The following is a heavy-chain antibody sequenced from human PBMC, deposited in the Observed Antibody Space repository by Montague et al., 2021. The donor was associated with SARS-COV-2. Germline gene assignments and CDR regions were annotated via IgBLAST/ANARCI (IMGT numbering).Heavy chain of an antibody. D-gene: IGHD3-22*01. Sequence: SRRLSLSASGFTFSTYAMTWVRHTPGKGLEWVSAIDAGGGATYDADSVKGRFTISRDNPKNTLYLQMNSLRAEDTAVYYCAPYKMGYHYRDLDVRGQGTTVTVSS. V-gene: IGHV3-23*01. CDR3: APYKMGYHYRDLDV. CDR2: IDAGGGAT. J-gene: IGHJ6*02. CDR1: GFTFSTYA.